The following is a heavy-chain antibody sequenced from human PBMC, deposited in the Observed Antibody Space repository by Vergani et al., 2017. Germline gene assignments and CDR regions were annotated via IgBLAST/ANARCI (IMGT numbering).Heavy chain of an antibody. D-gene: IGHD6-13*01. Sequence: QVQLVESGGGVVQPGRSLRLSCAASGFTFSSYAMHWVRQAPGKGLEWVAVISYDGSNKYYADSVKGRFTISRDNSKNPLYLQMNSLRAEDTAVYYCARVGSSSWYGDYYYYMDVWGKGTTVTVSS. CDR3: ARVGSSSWYGDYYYYMDV. CDR2: ISYDGSNK. CDR1: GFTFSSYA. J-gene: IGHJ6*03. V-gene: IGHV3-30-3*01.